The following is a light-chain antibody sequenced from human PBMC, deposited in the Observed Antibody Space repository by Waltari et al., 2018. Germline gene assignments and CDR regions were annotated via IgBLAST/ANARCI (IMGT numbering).Light chain of an antibody. V-gene: IGLV1-47*01. CDR1: NYNTGNNY. J-gene: IGLJ2*01. Sequence: QSVLSQPPSPPGTPGQRVTIPCSGTNYNTGNNYVHWYPQLPGTAPKLLIYRNNQRPSGVPDRFSGSKSGTSASLAISGLRSEDEAHYYCASWDGSLGGVIFGGGTKLTVL. CDR2: RNN. CDR3: ASWDGSLGGVI.